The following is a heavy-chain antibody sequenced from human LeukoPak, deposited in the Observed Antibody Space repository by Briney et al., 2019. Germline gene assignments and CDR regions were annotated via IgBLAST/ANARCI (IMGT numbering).Heavy chain of an antibody. D-gene: IGHD3-22*01. J-gene: IGHJ4*02. V-gene: IGHV3-21*01. Sequence: GGSLRLSCAASGFTFTNYGMNWVRQAPGKGLEWVSSITSSSSYIYYADSVKGRFTISRDNAKNSLYLQMNSLRAEDTAVYYCARDLLPYYYDSSGCLDYWGQGTLVTVSS. CDR2: ITSSSSYI. CDR3: ARDLLPYYYDSSGCLDY. CDR1: GFTFTNYG.